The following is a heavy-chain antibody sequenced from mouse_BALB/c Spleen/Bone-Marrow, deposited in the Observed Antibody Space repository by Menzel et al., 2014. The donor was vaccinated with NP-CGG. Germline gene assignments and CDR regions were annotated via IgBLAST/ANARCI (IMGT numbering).Heavy chain of an antibody. D-gene: IGHD4-1*01. CDR3: TRQGNWDHYAIDY. CDR1: GFTFSTYG. J-gene: IGHJ4*01. CDR2: ISSGGGYT. V-gene: IGHV5-6*02. Sequence: DVKLQESGGDLVKPGGSLKLSCAASGFTFSTYGMSWVRQTPDKRLEWVATISSGGGYTYYPDSVKGRFTISRDNAKNTLYLQMSSLKSEDTAMYYCTRQGNWDHYAIDYWDQGTSVNVSS.